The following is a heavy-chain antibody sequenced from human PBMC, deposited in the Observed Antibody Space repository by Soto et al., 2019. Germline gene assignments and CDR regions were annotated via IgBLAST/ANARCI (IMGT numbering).Heavy chain of an antibody. CDR1: GGSITTSSYN. V-gene: IGHV4-39*02. CDR2: IYYDGST. Sequence: TLSLTCSVSGGSITTSSYNWDWIRQPPGKGLEWIGTIYYDGSTSYNPSLKSQVTISVDTSKNHFALKVNSVTAADTAVYYCARFYGNAFDVWGRGTVVTVSS. D-gene: IGHD3-10*01. J-gene: IGHJ3*01. CDR3: ARFYGNAFDV.